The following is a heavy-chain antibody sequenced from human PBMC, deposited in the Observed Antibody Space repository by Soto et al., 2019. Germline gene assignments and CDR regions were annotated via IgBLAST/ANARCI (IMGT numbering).Heavy chain of an antibody. CDR1: GFTFSNYE. CDR2: ISSSGSTR. D-gene: IGHD5-18*01. V-gene: IGHV3-48*03. J-gene: IGHJ6*02. Sequence: EVQLVESGGGLVQPGGSLRLSCAGSGFTFSNYEMNWVRQAPGKGLEWVSYISSSGSTRYYADSVKGRFTISRDNAENSLYLQMSGLRAEDTALYYWARCIQPTTGAYYDGMDVWGQGTTVTVSS. CDR3: ARCIQPTTGAYYDGMDV.